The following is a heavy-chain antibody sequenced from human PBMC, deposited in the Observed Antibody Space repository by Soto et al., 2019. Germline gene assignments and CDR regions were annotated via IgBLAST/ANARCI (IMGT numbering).Heavy chain of an antibody. V-gene: IGHV3-23*01. J-gene: IGHJ4*02. Sequence: GGSLRLSCAASGFTFSSYAMSWVRQAPGKGLEWVSAISGSGGSTYYADSVKGRFTISRDNSKNTLYLQMNSLRAEDTAVYYCAKDRYCSSTSCSWANDYWGQGTLVTVSS. D-gene: IGHD2-2*01. CDR3: AKDRYCSSTSCSWANDY. CDR1: GFTFSSYA. CDR2: ISGSGGST.